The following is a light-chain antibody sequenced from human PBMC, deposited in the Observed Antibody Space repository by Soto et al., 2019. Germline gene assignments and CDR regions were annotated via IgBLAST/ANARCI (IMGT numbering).Light chain of an antibody. CDR1: SSDVGGYNY. CDR2: EVT. Sequence: QSALTQPASVSGSPGQSITISCTGTSSDVGGYNYVSWYQQYPGKAPKLMIYEVTNRPSGVSNRFSGSKSGNTASLTISGLQAEDEAAYYCSAYPRRSTLLFGGGTKLTVL. CDR3: SAYPRRSTLL. J-gene: IGLJ2*01. V-gene: IGLV2-14*01.